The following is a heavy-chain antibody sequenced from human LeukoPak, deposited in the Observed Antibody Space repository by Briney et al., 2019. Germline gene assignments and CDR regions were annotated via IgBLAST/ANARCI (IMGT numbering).Heavy chain of an antibody. CDR2: ISSSSSTI. CDR3: ASLPSGLRFLEWFPYFDY. D-gene: IGHD3-3*01. Sequence: PGGSLRLSCAASGFTFSSYSMNWVRQAPGKGLEWVSYISSSSSTIYYADSVKGRFTISRDNAKNSLYLQMNSLRAEDTAVYYCASLPSGLRFLEWFPYFDYWGQGTLVTVSS. CDR1: GFTFSSYS. V-gene: IGHV3-48*01. J-gene: IGHJ4*02.